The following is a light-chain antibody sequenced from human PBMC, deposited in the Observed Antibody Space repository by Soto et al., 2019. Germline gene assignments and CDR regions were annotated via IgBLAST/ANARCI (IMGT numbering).Light chain of an antibody. CDR3: QKYDRAPFT. CDR2: GAS. V-gene: IGKV1-27*01. Sequence: DIQMTQSPSTLSGSVGDRVTITCRASQTISSWLAWYQQKPGRLPKLLLFGASTLQSGVPARFSGSGSGTLFTLTINGLLPEDVATYYCQKYDRAPFTLGPGTKVDIK. J-gene: IGKJ3*01. CDR1: QTISSW.